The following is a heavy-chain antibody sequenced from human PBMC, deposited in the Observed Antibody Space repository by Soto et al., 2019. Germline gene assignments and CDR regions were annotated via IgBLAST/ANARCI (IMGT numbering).Heavy chain of an antibody. V-gene: IGHV3-23*01. CDR1: GFTFSSYA. D-gene: IGHD6-13*01. J-gene: IGHJ4*02. CDR2: ISGSGGST. Sequence: GGSLRLSCAASGFTFSSYAMSWVRQAPGKGLEWVSAISGSGGSTYYADSVKGRFTISRDNSRNTLYLQMNSLRAEDTAVYYCAKGPAPYSSSWYVDYWGQGTLVTVSS. CDR3: AKGPAPYSSSWYVDY.